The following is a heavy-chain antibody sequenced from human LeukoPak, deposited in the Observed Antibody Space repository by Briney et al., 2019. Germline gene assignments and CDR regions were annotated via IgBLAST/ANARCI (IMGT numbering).Heavy chain of an antibody. V-gene: IGHV3-30*18. D-gene: IGHD3-3*01. J-gene: IGHJ4*02. CDR2: ISYDGSNK. CDR3: AKGTRYDLGYHDY. Sequence: GGSLRLSCAASGFTFSSYGMHWVRQAPGKGLEWVAVISYDGSNKYYADSVKGRFTISRDNSKNTLCLQMSSLRAEDTAVYYCAKGTRYDLGYHDYWGQGTLVTVSS. CDR1: GFTFSSYG.